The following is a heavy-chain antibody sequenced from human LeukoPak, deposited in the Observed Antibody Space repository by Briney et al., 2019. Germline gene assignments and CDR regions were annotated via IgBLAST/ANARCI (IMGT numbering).Heavy chain of an antibody. D-gene: IGHD6-19*01. V-gene: IGHV3-23*01. Sequence: PGGSLRLSCAASGFTFINYAMSWVRQAPGKGLEWVSGISGSGYNTYYADSVKGRFTVSRDNSKNTLYLQMNGLRAEDTAVYYCAKAGYSSGTTCYPPPMDDSWGQGTLVTVSS. CDR1: GFTFINYA. CDR2: ISGSGYNT. CDR3: AKAGYSSGTTCYPPPMDDS. J-gene: IGHJ5*01.